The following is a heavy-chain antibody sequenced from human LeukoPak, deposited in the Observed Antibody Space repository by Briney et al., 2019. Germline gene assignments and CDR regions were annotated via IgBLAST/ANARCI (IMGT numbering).Heavy chain of an antibody. Sequence: SETLSLTCTVSGGSISSSSYYWGWIRQPPGKGLEWIGSIYYTGSTYYNPSLQGRVTISVDTSENQFSMKVTSVTAADTAVYYCARSPYGSGSYTHWGQGTLVTVSS. V-gene: IGHV4-39*01. D-gene: IGHD3-10*01. CDR1: GGSISSSSYY. J-gene: IGHJ4*02. CDR2: IYYTGST. CDR3: ARSPYGSGSYTH.